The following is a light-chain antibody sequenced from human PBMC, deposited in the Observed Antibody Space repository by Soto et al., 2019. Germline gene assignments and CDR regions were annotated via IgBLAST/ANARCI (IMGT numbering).Light chain of an antibody. CDR2: KAS. J-gene: IGKJ1*01. Sequence: DIQMTQSPSTLSASVGDRVTITCRASQSISSWLAWYQQKPGKAPKLLIYKASSLESGVPQRFSGSGSGTEFTLTISSLQPDDFATYYCQQYNSSPWTFGQGTKVEIK. CDR3: QQYNSSPWT. V-gene: IGKV1-5*03. CDR1: QSISSW.